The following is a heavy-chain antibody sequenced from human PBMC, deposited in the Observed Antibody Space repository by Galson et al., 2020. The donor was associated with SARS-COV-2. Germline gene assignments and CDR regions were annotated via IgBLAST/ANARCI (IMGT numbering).Heavy chain of an antibody. J-gene: IGHJ4*02. CDR2: IKQDGSEN. V-gene: IGHV3-7*03. D-gene: IGHD2-2*01. CDR1: GFTFSSYW. CDR3: ARVGSSSWYFDY. Sequence: GGSLRLSCGAPGFTFSSYWMSWVRQAPGKGLEWVANIKQDGSENYYVDSVKGRFTISRDNAKNSLYLQMNSLRAEDTAVYYCARVGSSSWYFDYWGQGVRVTVSS.